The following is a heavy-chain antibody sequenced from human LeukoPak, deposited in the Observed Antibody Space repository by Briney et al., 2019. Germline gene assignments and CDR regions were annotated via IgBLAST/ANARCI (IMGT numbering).Heavy chain of an antibody. CDR1: GFTFSNAW. D-gene: IGHD2-2*01. Sequence: GGSLRLTCAASGFTFSNAWMTWVRQAPGKGLEWVGRIYRNADGGTTDYAAPVKGRFTISRDDSKNTLYLQMNSLKTEDTAVYYCTTDSYCSTTTCYASSNYYYGLDAWGQGTSVTVSS. CDR3: TTDSYCSTTTCYASSNYYYGLDA. V-gene: IGHV3-15*05. CDR2: IYRNADGGTT. J-gene: IGHJ6*02.